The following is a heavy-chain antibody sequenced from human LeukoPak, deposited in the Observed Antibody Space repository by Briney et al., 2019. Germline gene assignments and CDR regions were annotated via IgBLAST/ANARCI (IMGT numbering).Heavy chain of an antibody. CDR2: IWYDGSNK. Sequence: GRSLRLSCAASGFTFSSYGMHWVRQAPGKGLEWVAVIWYDGSNKYYADSVKGRFTISRDNSKNTLYLQMNSLRAEDTAVYYCARATPYYDLWSGYLEYWGQGTLVTVSS. CDR1: GFTFSSYG. J-gene: IGHJ4*02. D-gene: IGHD3-3*01. CDR3: ARATPYYDLWSGYLEY. V-gene: IGHV3-33*01.